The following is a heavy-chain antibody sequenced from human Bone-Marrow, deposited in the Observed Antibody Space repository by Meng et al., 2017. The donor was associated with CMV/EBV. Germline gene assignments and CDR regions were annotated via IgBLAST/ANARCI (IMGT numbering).Heavy chain of an antibody. J-gene: IGHJ4*02. Sequence: GSFSYYYWTWIRQPPGKGLEWIGEINHSGSTNYNPSLKSRVTISVDTSKNQFSLKLSSVTAADTAVYYCARGLGCEGQQLVLAGFDYWGQGTLVTVSS. V-gene: IGHV4-34*01. CDR2: INHSGST. D-gene: IGHD6-13*01. CDR1: GSFSYYY. CDR3: ARGLGCEGQQLVLAGFDY.